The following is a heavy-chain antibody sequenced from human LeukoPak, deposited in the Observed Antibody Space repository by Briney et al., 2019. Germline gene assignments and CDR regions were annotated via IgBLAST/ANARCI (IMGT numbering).Heavy chain of an antibody. J-gene: IGHJ2*01. V-gene: IGHV4-39*01. CDR3: ARQGVVPNKAGWYFDL. Sequence: SETLSLTCIVSGGSMSSTDHFWGWIRQPPGKGLEWIGSFYYTGTIFYSPSLESRGTISISLKIRSVTAADTAVYYCARQGVVPNKAGWYFDLWGSGALVTVSS. D-gene: IGHD3-10*01. CDR2: FYYTGTI. CDR1: GGSMSSTDHF.